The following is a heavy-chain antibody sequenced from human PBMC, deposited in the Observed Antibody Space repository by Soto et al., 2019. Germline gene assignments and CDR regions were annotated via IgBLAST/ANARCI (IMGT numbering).Heavy chain of an antibody. V-gene: IGHV3-30*18. Sequence: GGSLRLSCAASGFTFSSYGMHWVRQAPGKGLEWVAVISYDGSNKYYADSVKGRFTISRDNSKNTLYLQMNRLRAEDTAVYYCAKDRLPWIQLWLVDYWGQGNLVTVSS. CDR2: ISYDGSNK. CDR3: AKDRLPWIQLWLVDY. D-gene: IGHD5-18*01. J-gene: IGHJ4*02. CDR1: GFTFSSYG.